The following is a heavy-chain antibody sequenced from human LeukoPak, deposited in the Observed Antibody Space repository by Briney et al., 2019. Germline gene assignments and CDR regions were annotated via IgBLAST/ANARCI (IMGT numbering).Heavy chain of an antibody. CDR3: IRTRGYSGTWYGFDY. V-gene: IGHV5-51*01. J-gene: IGHJ4*02. CDR1: GYSFTNYW. CDR2: IYPGDSDT. D-gene: IGHD6-13*01. Sequence: GESLKISCKGSGYSFTNYWIGWVRQMPGKGLEWMAIIYPGDSDTKYSPSFHGQVTISADKSIHTAYLQWSSLEASDTAMYYCIRTRGYSGTWYGFDYWGQGTLVTVSS.